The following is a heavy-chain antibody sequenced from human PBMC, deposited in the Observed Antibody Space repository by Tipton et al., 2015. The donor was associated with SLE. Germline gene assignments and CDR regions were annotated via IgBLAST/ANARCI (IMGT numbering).Heavy chain of an antibody. CDR3: AKGVSVAGVLDY. CDR2: IYSGGST. Sequence: SLRLSCAASGFTFSSYAMSWVRQAPGKGLEWVSSIYSGGSTYYADSVMGRFTISRDTSKNTLFLQMNSLRAEDTAVYYCAKGVSVAGVLDYWCRGSQVTVPA. V-gene: IGHV3-23*03. D-gene: IGHD6-19*01. J-gene: IGHJ4*02. CDR1: GFTFSSYA.